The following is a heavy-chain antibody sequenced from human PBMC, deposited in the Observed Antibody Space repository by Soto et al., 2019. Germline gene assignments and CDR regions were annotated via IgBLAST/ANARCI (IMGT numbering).Heavy chain of an antibody. CDR1: GFTFSSFA. J-gene: IGHJ4*02. CDR2: ISGSGDST. V-gene: IGHV3-23*01. Sequence: EVQLLESGGGLVQPGGSLRLSCAVSGFTFSSFAMNWVRQAPRKGLEWVSGISGSGDSTSYADSVKGRFTISRDNSKNTLYLQMHSLRDEDMAVYYCAKGWAYSRRMQFYFDYWGQGTLVTVSS. CDR3: AKGWAYSRRMQFYFDY. D-gene: IGHD6-13*01.